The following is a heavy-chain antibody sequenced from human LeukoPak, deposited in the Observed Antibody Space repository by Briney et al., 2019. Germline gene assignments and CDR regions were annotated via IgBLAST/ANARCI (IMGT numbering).Heavy chain of an antibody. CDR2: IIPILGIA. D-gene: IGHD5-12*01. J-gene: IGHJ6*02. Sequence: GASVKVSRNASGGTFSSYAISWVRQAPGQGLEWMGRIIPILGIANYAQKFQGRVTITADKSTSTAYVELSSLRSEDTAVYYCARDGSGYPNYYYYYGMDVWGQGTTVTVSS. CDR1: GGTFSSYA. CDR3: ARDGSGYPNYYYYYGMDV. V-gene: IGHV1-69*04.